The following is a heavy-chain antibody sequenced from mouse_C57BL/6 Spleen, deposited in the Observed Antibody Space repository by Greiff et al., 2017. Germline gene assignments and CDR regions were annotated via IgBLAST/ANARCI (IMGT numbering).Heavy chain of an antibody. CDR1: GYTFTDYE. CDR2: IDPETGGT. V-gene: IGHV1-15*01. D-gene: IGHD1-1*01. Sequence: QVQLQQSGAELVRPGASVTLSCKASGYTFTDYEMHWVKQTPVHGLEWIGAIDPETGGTAYTQKFKGKAILTADKSSSTAYMELRSLTSEDSAVYYCTRRCSTTVGGDDWGQGTTVTVSS. J-gene: IGHJ2*01. CDR3: TRRCSTTVGGDD.